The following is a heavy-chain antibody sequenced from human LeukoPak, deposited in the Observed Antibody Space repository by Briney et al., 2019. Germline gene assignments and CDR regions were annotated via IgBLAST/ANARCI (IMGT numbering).Heavy chain of an antibody. CDR3: AREGRGSSADAFDI. CDR1: GFTFCSYE. D-gene: IGHD3-16*01. CDR2: VGIVGDT. V-gene: IGHV3-13*01. J-gene: IGHJ3*02. Sequence: GGSLRLSCAASGFTFCSYEMHWVRQATGRGLEWVSAVGIVGDTFYTGSVKGRFTTSRENAENSLFLQMNSLRAGDTAVYYCAREGRGSSADAFDIWGQGTMVTVSS.